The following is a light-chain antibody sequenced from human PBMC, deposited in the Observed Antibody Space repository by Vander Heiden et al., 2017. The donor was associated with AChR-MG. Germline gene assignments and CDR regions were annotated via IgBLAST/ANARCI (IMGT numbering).Light chain of an antibody. V-gene: IGLV2-11*01. CDR2: DVI. CDR3: CSYAGNYAYV. J-gene: IGLJ1*01. CDR1: SSDVGGYNY. Sequence: QSALTQPRSVSGSPGQSVTISCTGTSSDVGGYNYVSWYQQHPGQAPKLVIFDVIRRPSGVHDRFSGSKSGNTASLTISGLQAEDDAGYYCCSYAGNYAYVFGGGTKVTVL.